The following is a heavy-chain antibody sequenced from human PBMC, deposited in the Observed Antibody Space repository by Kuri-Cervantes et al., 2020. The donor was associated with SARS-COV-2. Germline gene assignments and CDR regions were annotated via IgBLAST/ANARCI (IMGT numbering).Heavy chain of an antibody. V-gene: IGHV4-4*07. CDR2: IYTSGST. CDR1: GGSISSYY. D-gene: IGHD6-19*01. Sequence: GSLRLSCTVSGGSISSYYWSWIRQPAGKGLEWIGRIYTSGSTNYNPSLKSRVTISVDTSKNQFSLKLSSVTAADTAVYYCARVPQGVAGSAFDIWGQGTMVTVSS. CDR3: ARVPQGVAGSAFDI. J-gene: IGHJ3*02.